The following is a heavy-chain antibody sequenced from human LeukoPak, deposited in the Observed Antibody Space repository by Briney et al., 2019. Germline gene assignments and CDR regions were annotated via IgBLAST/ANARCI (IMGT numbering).Heavy chain of an antibody. CDR3: ARDPAAAGAFDY. Sequence: SETLSLTCTVSGGSISSYYWSWIRQPAGKGLEWIGRIHTSGSTNYDPALKNRVTLSGDTSKNQFSLKLTSVTATDTAVYYCARDPAAAGAFDYWGQGTLVTVSS. J-gene: IGHJ4*02. V-gene: IGHV4-4*07. CDR2: IHTSGST. CDR1: GGSISSYY. D-gene: IGHD6-13*01.